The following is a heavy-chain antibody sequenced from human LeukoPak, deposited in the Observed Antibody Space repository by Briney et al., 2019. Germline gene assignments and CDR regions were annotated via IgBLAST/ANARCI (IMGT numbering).Heavy chain of an antibody. CDR1: GGSISSSNW. Sequence: SGTLSLTCAVSGGSISSSNWWSWVGQPPGKGLEWIGEIYHSGSTNYNPSLKSRVTISVDKSKNQFSLKLSSVTAADTAVYYCARDLYIDSSGYDAFDIWGQGTMVTVSS. V-gene: IGHV4-4*02. CDR2: IYHSGST. J-gene: IGHJ3*02. CDR3: ARDLYIDSSGYDAFDI. D-gene: IGHD3-22*01.